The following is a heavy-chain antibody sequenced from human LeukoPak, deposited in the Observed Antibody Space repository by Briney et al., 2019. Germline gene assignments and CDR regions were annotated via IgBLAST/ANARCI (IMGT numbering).Heavy chain of an antibody. J-gene: IGHJ3*02. CDR2: ISYDGSNK. CDR3: ANRRGYSYDMGDAFDI. Sequence: GGSLRLSCEASGFSLSSYTMHWVRQAPGKGLEWVAVISYDGSNKYYADSVKGRFTISRDNSKNTLYLQMNSLRAEDTAVYYCANRRGYSYDMGDAFDIWGQGTMVTVSS. D-gene: IGHD5-18*01. V-gene: IGHV3-30*18. CDR1: GFSLSSYT.